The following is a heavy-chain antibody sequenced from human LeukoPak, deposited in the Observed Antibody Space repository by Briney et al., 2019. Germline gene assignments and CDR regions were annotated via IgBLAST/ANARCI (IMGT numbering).Heavy chain of an antibody. V-gene: IGHV3-33*01. Sequence: GGSLRLSCVASGFTFSSYGMHWVRQAPGKGLEWVAVIWYDGSIKNYADSVKGRFTISRDNAKNSLYLQMNSLRAEDTAVYYCARDYYGANGGWGQGTLVTVSS. D-gene: IGHD4-17*01. J-gene: IGHJ4*02. CDR1: GFTFSSYG. CDR3: ARDYYGANGG. CDR2: IWYDGSIK.